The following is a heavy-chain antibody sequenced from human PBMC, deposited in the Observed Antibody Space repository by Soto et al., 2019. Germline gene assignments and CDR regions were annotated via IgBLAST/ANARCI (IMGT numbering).Heavy chain of an antibody. D-gene: IGHD1-20*01. CDR3: ARGFNWLDY. Sequence: PGGSMRLSCAASGCTFSSYIMNWVRQAPGKGLEWVSYISSSSSTIYYADSVKGRFTISRDNSKNTLYLQMNSLRAEDTAVYYWARGFNWLDYWGQGSLVTVSS. V-gene: IGHV3-48*01. J-gene: IGHJ4*02. CDR2: ISSSSSTI. CDR1: GCTFSSYI.